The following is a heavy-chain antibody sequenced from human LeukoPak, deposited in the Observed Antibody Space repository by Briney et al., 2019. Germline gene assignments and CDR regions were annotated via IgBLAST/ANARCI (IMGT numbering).Heavy chain of an antibody. CDR2: ISSSGSTI. CDR1: GFTFSSYE. D-gene: IGHD3-10*02. J-gene: IGHJ6*04. CDR3: AELGITMIGGV. Sequence: PGGSLRLTCAASGFTFSSYEMNWVRQAPGKGLEWVSYISSSGSTIYYADSVKGRFTISRDNAKNSLYLQMNSLRAEDTAVYYCAELGITMIGGVWGKGTTVTISS. V-gene: IGHV3-48*03.